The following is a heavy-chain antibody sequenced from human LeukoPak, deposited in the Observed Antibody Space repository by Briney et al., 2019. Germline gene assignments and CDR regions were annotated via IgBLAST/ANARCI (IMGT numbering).Heavy chain of an antibody. D-gene: IGHD3-3*01. J-gene: IGHJ4*02. Sequence: ASVKVSCKASGYTFTAYYMHWVRQAPGQGLEWMGRINPNSGGTDYAQKFQGRVTMTRDTSISTAYMELSRLRSDDTAVYYCARGYNRGYDFWSGYYRFDYWGQGTLVSVSS. CDR1: GYTFTAYY. CDR3: ARGYNRGYDFWSGYYRFDY. V-gene: IGHV1-2*06. CDR2: INPNSGGT.